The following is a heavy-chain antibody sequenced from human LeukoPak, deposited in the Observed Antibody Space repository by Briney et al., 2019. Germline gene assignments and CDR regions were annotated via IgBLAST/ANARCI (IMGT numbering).Heavy chain of an antibody. Sequence: SETLSLTCAVYGGSFSGYYWSWIRQPPGKGLEWIGEINHSGSTNYNPSLKSRVTISVDTSKNQFSLKLSSVTAADTAAYYCARDLIVGATYDWFDPWGQGTLVTVSS. D-gene: IGHD1-26*01. V-gene: IGHV4-34*01. CDR1: GGSFSGYY. CDR3: ARDLIVGATYDWFDP. J-gene: IGHJ5*02. CDR2: INHSGST.